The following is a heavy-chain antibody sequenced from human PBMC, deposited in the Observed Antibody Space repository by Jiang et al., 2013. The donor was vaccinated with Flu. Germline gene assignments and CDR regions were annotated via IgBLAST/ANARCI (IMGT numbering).Heavy chain of an antibody. V-gene: IGHV4-34*01. CDR2: INHSGST. CDR1: GGSFSGYY. Sequence: LLKPSETLSLTCAVYGGSFSGYYWSWIRQPPGKGLEWIGEINHSGSTNYNPSLKSRVTISVDTSKNQFSLKLSSVTAADTAVYYCAGPSGSYHDAFDIWGQGTMVTVSS. D-gene: IGHD1-26*01. CDR3: AGPSGSYHDAFDI. J-gene: IGHJ3*02.